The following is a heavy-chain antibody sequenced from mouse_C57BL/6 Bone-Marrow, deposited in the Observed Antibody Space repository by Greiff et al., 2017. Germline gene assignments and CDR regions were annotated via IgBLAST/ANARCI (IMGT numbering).Heavy chain of an antibody. D-gene: IGHD2-12*01. Sequence: EVMLVESGGGLVKPGGSLKLSCAASGFTFSDYGMHWVRQAPEKGLEWVAYISSGSSTIYYADTVKGRFTISRDNAKNTLFLQMTSLRSEDTAMYYCARLGYYFFYAMDYWGQGTSVTVAS. J-gene: IGHJ4*01. CDR2: ISSGSSTI. CDR3: ARLGYYFFYAMDY. V-gene: IGHV5-17*01. CDR1: GFTFSDYG.